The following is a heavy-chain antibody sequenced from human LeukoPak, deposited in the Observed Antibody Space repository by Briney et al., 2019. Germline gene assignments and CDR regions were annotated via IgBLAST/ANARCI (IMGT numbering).Heavy chain of an antibody. Sequence: GGSLRHSRAPSGFTFSSYVMHWVRPAPGKGVGGVAVIWYDGSNKYYADSVKGRYTISRDNSTDTLYLQMNSLRVEDAAVYYCARDTIVATIPDYDSGIDVWGKGTPVTVSS. D-gene: IGHD5-12*01. CDR2: IWYDGSNK. V-gene: IGHV3-33*01. J-gene: IGHJ6*04. CDR3: ARDTIVATIPDYDSGIDV. CDR1: GFTFSSYV.